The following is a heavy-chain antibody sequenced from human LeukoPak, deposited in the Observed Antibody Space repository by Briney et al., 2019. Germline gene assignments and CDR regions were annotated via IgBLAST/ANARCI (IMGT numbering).Heavy chain of an antibody. J-gene: IGHJ4*02. CDR1: GLTFSSYA. V-gene: IGHV3-23*01. Sequence: PGGSLRLSCAASGLTFSSYAMSWVRQAPGKGLEWVSAISGSGGSTYYADSVKGRFTISRDNSKNTLYLQMNSLRAEDTAVYYCAKGGWLQLLSHFDYWGQGTLVTVSS. D-gene: IGHD5-24*01. CDR3: AKGGWLQLLSHFDY. CDR2: ISGSGGST.